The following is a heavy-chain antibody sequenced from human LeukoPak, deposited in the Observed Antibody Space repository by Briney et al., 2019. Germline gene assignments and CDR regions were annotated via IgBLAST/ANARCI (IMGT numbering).Heavy chain of an antibody. V-gene: IGHV4-34*01. CDR3: ARQFYTATVLFWFDL. D-gene: IGHD3-10*01. Sequence: SETLSLTCAVYGGSFSGYYWSWIRQPPGKGLEWIGEINHSGSTNYNPSLKSRVTISVDTSKNQFSLKLSSVTAADTAVYYCARQFYTATVLFWFDLWGQGTLVTVSS. J-gene: IGHJ5*02. CDR1: GGSFSGYY. CDR2: INHSGST.